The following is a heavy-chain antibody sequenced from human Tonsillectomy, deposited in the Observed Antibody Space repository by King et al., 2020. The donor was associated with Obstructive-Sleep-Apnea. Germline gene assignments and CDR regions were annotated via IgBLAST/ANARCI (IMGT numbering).Heavy chain of an antibody. CDR1: GFTFSSYA. V-gene: IGHV3-23*04. CDR2: ISGSGGST. D-gene: IGHD3-9*01. Sequence: VQLVESGGGLVQPGGSLRLSCAASGFTFSSYAMSLFRQAPGKGLEWVSAISGSGGSTYYADAVKGRFTISRDNYKNTLYLQMNSLRAEDTAVYYCAKDLPGGDDILTGDGTDYWGQGTLVTVSS. J-gene: IGHJ4*02. CDR3: AKDLPGGDDILTGDGTDY.